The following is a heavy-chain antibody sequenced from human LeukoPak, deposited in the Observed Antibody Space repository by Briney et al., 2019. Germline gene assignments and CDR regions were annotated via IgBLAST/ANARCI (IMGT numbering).Heavy chain of an antibody. J-gene: IGHJ3*02. CDR1: GYTVTSYG. V-gene: IGHV1-18*01. CDR2: ISAYNGNT. D-gene: IGHD3-10*01. CDR3: ARSLTYYSAFDI. Sequence: ASVKVSCKASGYTVTSYGISWVRQAPGQGLEWMGWISAYNGNTNYAQKLQGRVTMTTDTSTSTAYMELRSLRPDDTAVYYCARSLTYYSAFDIWGQGTMVTVSS.